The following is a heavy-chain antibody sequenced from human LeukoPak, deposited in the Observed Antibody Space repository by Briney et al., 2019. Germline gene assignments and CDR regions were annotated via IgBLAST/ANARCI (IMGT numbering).Heavy chain of an antibody. V-gene: IGHV4-61*05. CDR3: ARFWGGLGY. D-gene: IGHD3-16*01. J-gene: IGHJ4*02. CDR2: IYYSGST. Sequence: PSETLSLTCTVSGASISSSTYYWSWIRQPPGKGLEWIGYIYYSGSTNYNPSLKSRVTISVDTSKNQFSLKLSSVTAADTAVYYCARFWGGLGYWGQGTLVTVSS. CDR1: GASISSSTYY.